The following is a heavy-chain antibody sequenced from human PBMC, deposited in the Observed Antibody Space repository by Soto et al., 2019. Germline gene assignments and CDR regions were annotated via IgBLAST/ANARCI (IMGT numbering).Heavy chain of an antibody. V-gene: IGHV4-30-2*01. Sequence: PSETLSLTCAVSGGSISSGGYSWSWIRQPPGKGLEWIGYIYHSGSTYYNPSLKSRVTISVDRSKNQFSLKLSSVTAADTAVYYCARELAWNYGLGGMDFLGQGATVNVFS. J-gene: IGHJ6*02. CDR2: IYHSGST. CDR3: ARELAWNYGLGGMDF. D-gene: IGHD1-7*01. CDR1: GGSISSGGYS.